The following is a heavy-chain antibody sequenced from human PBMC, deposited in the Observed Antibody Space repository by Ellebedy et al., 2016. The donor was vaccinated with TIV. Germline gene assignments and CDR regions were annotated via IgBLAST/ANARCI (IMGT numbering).Heavy chain of an antibody. V-gene: IGHV3-30*18. D-gene: IGHD1-20*01. Sequence: GESLKISXAASGFNFNNYGMHWVRQAPGKGLEWVAVVSDDGGTTYYADAVKGRFTISRDNSKNTLYLQMNSLRAEDTAVYYCAKDNWNDRGFDYWGQGTLVTVSS. CDR3: AKDNWNDRGFDY. CDR2: VSDDGGTT. CDR1: GFNFNNYG. J-gene: IGHJ4*02.